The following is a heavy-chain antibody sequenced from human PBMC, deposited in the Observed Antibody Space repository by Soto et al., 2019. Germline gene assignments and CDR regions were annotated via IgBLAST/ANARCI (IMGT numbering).Heavy chain of an antibody. CDR3: ARQPVLVGWYYDFWSGYYSTYYYGMDV. CDR2: IYYSGST. Sequence: PSETLSLTCAVSGGSISSSTFYWGWIRQPPGKELEWIGSIYYSGSTYYNPSLKSRVTISVDTSKNQFNKKLSSVTAEDTAVYYCARQPVLVGWYYDFWSGYYSTYYYGMDVWGQGTTVT. J-gene: IGHJ6*02. CDR1: GGSISSSTFY. D-gene: IGHD3-3*01. V-gene: IGHV4-39*01.